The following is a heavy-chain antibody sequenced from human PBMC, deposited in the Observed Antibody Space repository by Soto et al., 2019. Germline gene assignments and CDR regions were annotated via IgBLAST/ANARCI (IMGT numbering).Heavy chain of an antibody. CDR1: GGSISSNKYY. CDR3: ASHVRPTSWGGGYFDY. V-gene: IGHV4-39*01. Sequence: SETLSLTCFVSGGSISSNKYYWGWIRQPPGKGLEWIGSMSYSRSTYYTPSLKSRVTITVDTSKNQFSLKLTSVTAADTAVYYCASHVRPTSWGGGYFDYWGQGPLVTVSS. J-gene: IGHJ4*02. CDR2: MSYSRST. D-gene: IGHD2-2*01.